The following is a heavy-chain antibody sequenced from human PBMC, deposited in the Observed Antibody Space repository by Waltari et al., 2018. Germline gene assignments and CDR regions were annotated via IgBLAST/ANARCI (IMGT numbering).Heavy chain of an antibody. Sequence: QVQLVESGGGVVQPGRSLRVAGAAYGFTFSREAMTGVAQAPGKGLEWVAVISYHGSNKYYADSVKGRFTISRDNSKNTLYLQMNSLRADDTAVYYCARGFKQQLPLDYWGQGTLVTVSS. CDR1: GFTFSREA. D-gene: IGHD6-13*01. V-gene: IGHV3-30-3*01. CDR2: ISYHGSNK. J-gene: IGHJ4*02. CDR3: ARGFKQQLPLDY.